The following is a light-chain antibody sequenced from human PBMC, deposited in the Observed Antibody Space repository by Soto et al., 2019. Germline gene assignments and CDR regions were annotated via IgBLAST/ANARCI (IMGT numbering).Light chain of an antibody. Sequence: QSALTQPASVSGSPGQSITLSCTGTSGDVGGHNAVSWYQQHLGKAPKLLIYDVYNRPSGASNRFSGSKSGNTASLTISGLQAEDEADYYCSSYERSGAYVFGTGTKVTVL. V-gene: IGLV2-14*03. J-gene: IGLJ1*01. CDR2: DVY. CDR3: SSYERSGAYV. CDR1: SGDVGGHNA.